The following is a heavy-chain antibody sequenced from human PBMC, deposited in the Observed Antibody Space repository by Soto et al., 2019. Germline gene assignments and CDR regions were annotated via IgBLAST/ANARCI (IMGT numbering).Heavy chain of an antibody. V-gene: IGHV3-23*01. CDR2: ISGSGGST. Sequence: HPGRSLRLSCAASGLTFSNAWMSWVRQAPGKGLEWVSAISGSGGSTYYADSVKGRFTISRDNSKNTLYLQMNSLRAEDTAVYYCAKNGARFLECLSGHLAVCAKGTSVLVSS. CDR3: AKNGARFLECLSGHLAV. D-gene: IGHD3-3*01. CDR1: GLTFSNAW. J-gene: IGHJ6*04.